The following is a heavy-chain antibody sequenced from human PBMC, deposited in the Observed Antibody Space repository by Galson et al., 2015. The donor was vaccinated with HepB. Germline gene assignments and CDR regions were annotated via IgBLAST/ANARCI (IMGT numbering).Heavy chain of an antibody. J-gene: IGHJ5*02. Sequence: SLRLSCAASGFSFSGYYMSWIRQAPGKGLEWISFSGRSGSPIYYADSVKGRFTISRDNAKNSLFLQMNSLKTEDTAVYYCSRLGDLAGYSSAWGQGTLVTVSS. CDR2: SGRSGSPI. CDR1: GFSFSGYY. V-gene: IGHV3-11*01. D-gene: IGHD3-16*01. CDR3: SRLGDLAGYSSA.